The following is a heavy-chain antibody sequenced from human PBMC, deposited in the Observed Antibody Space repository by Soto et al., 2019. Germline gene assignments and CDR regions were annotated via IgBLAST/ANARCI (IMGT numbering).Heavy chain of an antibody. D-gene: IGHD3-10*01. Sequence: GSLRLSCAASGFTFSTYTMNWVRQAPGKGLECVSSIYSTSTYIYYTDSVKGRFSISRDNARNSLYLQMNSLRAEDTAVYYCARDHYFGSGSCGLDYWGPGTLVTVSS. CDR1: GFTFSTYT. CDR2: IYSTSTYI. CDR3: ARDHYFGSGSCGLDY. V-gene: IGHV3-21*01. J-gene: IGHJ4*02.